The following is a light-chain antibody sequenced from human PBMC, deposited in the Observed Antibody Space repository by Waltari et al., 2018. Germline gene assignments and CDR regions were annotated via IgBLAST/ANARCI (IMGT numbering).Light chain of an antibody. CDR3: QQYSSLPLT. Sequence: DIQMTQSPSTLSASVGDSVTITCRASQTISSWLAWYQQKPGKAPNLLIYKSSTLESWVPSRFSGSGSGTEFTLTISSLQPDDFTTYYCQQYSSLPLTFGGGTNVEIK. CDR1: QTISSW. J-gene: IGKJ4*01. CDR2: KSS. V-gene: IGKV1-5*03.